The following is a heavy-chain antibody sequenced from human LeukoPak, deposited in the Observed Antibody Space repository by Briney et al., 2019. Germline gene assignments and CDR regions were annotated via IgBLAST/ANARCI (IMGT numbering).Heavy chain of an antibody. CDR3: AKDPSGLQYYDFWSGYYNYYGMDV. Sequence: GGSLRLSCAASGFTFSSYAMSWVRQAPGKGLEWVSAISGSGGSTYYADPVKGRFTISRDNSKNTLYLQMNSLRAEDTAVYYCAKDPSGLQYYDFWSGYYNYYGMDVWGQGTTVTVSS. CDR1: GFTFSSYA. D-gene: IGHD3-3*01. J-gene: IGHJ6*02. V-gene: IGHV3-23*01. CDR2: ISGSGGST.